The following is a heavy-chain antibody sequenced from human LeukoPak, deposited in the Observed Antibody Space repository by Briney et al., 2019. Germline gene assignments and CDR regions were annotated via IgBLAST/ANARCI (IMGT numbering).Heavy chain of an antibody. J-gene: IGHJ6*03. CDR3: ASAYQLLDNYYYMDV. CDR1: GGSISSSSYY. CDR2: IYYTGST. Sequence: SETLSLTCTVSGGSISSSSYYWGWIRQPPGKGLEWIGCIYYTGSTYYNPSLKSRVTISVDTSKNQFSLKLSSVTAADTAVYYCASAYQLLDNYYYMDVWGKGTTVTISS. D-gene: IGHD2-2*01. V-gene: IGHV4-39*01.